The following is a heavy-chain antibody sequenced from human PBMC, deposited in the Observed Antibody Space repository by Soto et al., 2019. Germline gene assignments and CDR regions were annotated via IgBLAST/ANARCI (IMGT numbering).Heavy chain of an antibody. J-gene: IGHJ4*02. CDR3: AKPNLYCSSTSCYDY. Sequence: WGSLRLSCEGTGFTSSNYAMSWFRQAPGKGLEWVSVISGSGGSTYYADSVKGRFTISRDNSKNTLYLQMNSLRAEDTAVYYCAKPNLYCSSTSCYDYWGQGTLVTVST. CDR2: ISGSGGST. D-gene: IGHD2-2*01. V-gene: IGHV3-23*01. CDR1: GFTSSNYA.